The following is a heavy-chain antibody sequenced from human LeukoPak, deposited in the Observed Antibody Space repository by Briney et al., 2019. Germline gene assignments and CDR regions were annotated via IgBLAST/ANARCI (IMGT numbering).Heavy chain of an antibody. J-gene: IGHJ5*02. CDR3: ARAGIAAAGTYNWFDP. Sequence: ASVKVSCKASGYTFTSYGISWVRQAPGQGLEWMGWISAYNGNTNYAQKFQGRVTMTRDTSISTAYMELSRLRSDDTAVYYCARAGIAAAGTYNWFDPWGQGTLVTVSS. V-gene: IGHV1-18*01. D-gene: IGHD6-13*01. CDR2: ISAYNGNT. CDR1: GYTFTSYG.